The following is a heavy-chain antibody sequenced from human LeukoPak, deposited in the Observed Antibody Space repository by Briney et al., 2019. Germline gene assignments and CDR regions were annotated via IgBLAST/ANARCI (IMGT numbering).Heavy chain of an antibody. CDR2: TRNKANSYTT. D-gene: IGHD6-19*01. CDR3: AREEQWLVGDDAFDI. J-gene: IGHJ3*02. Sequence: GGSLRLSCAASGFTFSDHYMDWVRQAPGKGLEWVGRTRNKANSYTTEYTASVKGRFTISRDDSKNSLYLQMNSLKTEDTAVYYCAREEQWLVGDDAFDIWGQGTMVTVSS. CDR1: GFTFSDHY. V-gene: IGHV3-72*01.